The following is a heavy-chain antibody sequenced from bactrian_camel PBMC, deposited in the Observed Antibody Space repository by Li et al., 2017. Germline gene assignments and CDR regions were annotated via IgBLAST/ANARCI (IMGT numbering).Heavy chain of an antibody. J-gene: IGHJ4*01. CDR2: INSAGSMT. Sequence: VQLVESGGGLVQAGGSLRLSCTASALTLAAASMGWFRQASGKGLEWVSGINSAGSMTDYADSVKGRFTMFRDNAKNTVYLQLNSLKTEDMAMYYCATGASSWSFTYWARGPRSPSP. D-gene: IGHD6*01. V-gene: IGHV3S40*01. CDR1: ALTLAAAS.